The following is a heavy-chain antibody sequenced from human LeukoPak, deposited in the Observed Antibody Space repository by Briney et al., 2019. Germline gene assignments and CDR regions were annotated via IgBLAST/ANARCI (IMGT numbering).Heavy chain of an antibody. D-gene: IGHD2-15*01. CDR3: ARDQGYCSGGNCYSAFDY. V-gene: IGHV3-33*08. Sequence: GGSLRLSCAASGFNFDDYGMNWVRQAPGKGLEWVAVIWYDGSNEYYADSVKGRFTISRDNSKNTLYLQMNSLRAEDTAVYYCARDQGYCSGGNCYSAFDYWGQGTLVTVSS. J-gene: IGHJ4*02. CDR1: GFNFDDYG. CDR2: IWYDGSNE.